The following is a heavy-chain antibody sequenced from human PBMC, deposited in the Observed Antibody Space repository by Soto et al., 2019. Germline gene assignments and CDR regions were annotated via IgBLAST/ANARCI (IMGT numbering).Heavy chain of an antibody. D-gene: IGHD3-22*01. V-gene: IGHV1-69*01. CDR1: GGTXXXYD. CDR2: IIPIVGTA. J-gene: IGHJ3*02. CDR3: ARVGAYDYESTGYSAAFDI. Sequence: QVXLVQSGAEVXXPGSSVKVSCKASGGTXXXYDINWVRQAPXXGXXXXGVIIPIVGTANYAQKFQDRLTITADEFTNTSHMELSSLRSEDTAVYYCARVGAYDYESTGYSAAFDIWGQGTMVTVSS.